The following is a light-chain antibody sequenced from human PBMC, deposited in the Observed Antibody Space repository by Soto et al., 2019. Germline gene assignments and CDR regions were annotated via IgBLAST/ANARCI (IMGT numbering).Light chain of an antibody. CDR3: QQYGSSPPYT. CDR2: GAS. J-gene: IGKJ2*01. V-gene: IGKV3-20*01. Sequence: EIVLTQSPGTLSLSPGERATLSCRASHIVSSSYLAWYQQKPGQAPRLLIYGASSRATGIPDRFSGSGSGTDFTLTISRLEPEDFAVYYCQQYGSSPPYTFGQGIRLEIK. CDR1: HIVSSSY.